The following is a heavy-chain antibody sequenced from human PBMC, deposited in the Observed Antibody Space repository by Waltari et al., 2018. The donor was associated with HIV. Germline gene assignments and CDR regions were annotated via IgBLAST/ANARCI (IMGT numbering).Heavy chain of an antibody. CDR3: ASGWVRCNKYPPGIFDF. CDR1: GGPIHSPYSS. J-gene: IGHJ4*02. CDR2: LYYSGKT. D-gene: IGHD3-10*01. Sequence: QLQLQEAGPGLVKPSEPLSLTCTGSGGPIHSPYSSWGGFRQPPGKGLQWIGSLYYSGKTFYNPSLEGRVTISVDTPKSQFSLKVDSVTVTDTAVYYCASGWVRCNKYPPGIFDFWGQGALITVSS. V-gene: IGHV4-39*01.